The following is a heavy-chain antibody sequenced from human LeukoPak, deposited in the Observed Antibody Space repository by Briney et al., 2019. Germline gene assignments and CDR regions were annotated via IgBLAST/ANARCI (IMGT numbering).Heavy chain of an antibody. CDR1: GYTFTIYA. J-gene: IGHJ4*01. D-gene: IGHD6-13*01. CDR2: INTGNGNT. Sequence: ASGKVSCNASGYTFTIYAIQWGRQAPGQGLEWMGWINTGNGNTKSSQKFQGRVTITRDTSASTAYMELSSLRSEDTAVYYCARGEAAGTGYWGQGTLVTASS. CDR3: ARGEAAGTGY. V-gene: IGHV1-3*04.